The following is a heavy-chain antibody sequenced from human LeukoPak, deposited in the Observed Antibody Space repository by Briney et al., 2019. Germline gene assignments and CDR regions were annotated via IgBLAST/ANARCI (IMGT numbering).Heavy chain of an antibody. CDR2: IFYSGNT. CDR3: ARRALVIAAAGTGAFDI. J-gene: IGHJ3*02. CDR1: GGSISSSSHY. D-gene: IGHD6-13*01. Sequence: SETLSLTCTVSGGSISSSSHYWGWIRQTSGKGLEWIGSIFYSGNTYYNPSLQSRVTVSVDTSKDQFSLKMRSVTAADTAVYYCARRALVIAAAGTGAFDIWGQGTMVTVSS. V-gene: IGHV4-39*01.